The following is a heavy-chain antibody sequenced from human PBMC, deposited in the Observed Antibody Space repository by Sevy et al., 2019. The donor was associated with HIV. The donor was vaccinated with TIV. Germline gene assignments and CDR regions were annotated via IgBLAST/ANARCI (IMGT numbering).Heavy chain of an antibody. CDR2: FDPEDGET. D-gene: IGHD3-22*01. CDR1: GYTLTELS. V-gene: IGHV1-24*01. Sequence: ASVKVSCKVSGYTLTELSMHWVRQAPGKGLEWMGTFDPEDGETIYAQKFQGRVSMTEDTSTVTAYMELNSLRSEDTAVYYCATTRDYYDSSGYPFDYWGQGTLVTVSS. CDR3: ATTRDYYDSSGYPFDY. J-gene: IGHJ4*02.